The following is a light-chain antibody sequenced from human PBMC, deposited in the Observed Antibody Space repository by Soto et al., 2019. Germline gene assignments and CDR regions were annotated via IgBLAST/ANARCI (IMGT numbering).Light chain of an antibody. CDR3: QQYGGSPL. CDR2: GAS. CDR1: QSVSSNY. Sequence: EIVLTQSPGTLSLSPGERATLSCRASQSVSSNYLAWYQQKPGKAPRLLIYGASNRATGIADRFSGSGSGTDSTLTISRLEPEDFAVYYCQQYGGSPLFGQGTKLQIK. J-gene: IGKJ2*01. V-gene: IGKV3-20*01.